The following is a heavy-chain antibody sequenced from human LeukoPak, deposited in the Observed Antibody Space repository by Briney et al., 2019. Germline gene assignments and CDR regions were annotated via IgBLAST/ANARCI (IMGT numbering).Heavy chain of an antibody. D-gene: IGHD2-2*01. J-gene: IGHJ3*02. CDR1: GFTFSDYY. V-gene: IGHV3-11*04. CDR3: ARDGSSTSSKFANDAFDI. Sequence: GGSLRLSCAASGFTFSDYYMSWLRHAPGKGLEWVSYISSSGSTIYYADSVKGRFTISRDNAKNSLYLQMNSLRAEDTAVYYCARDGSSTSSKFANDAFDIWGQGTMVTVS. CDR2: ISSSGSTI.